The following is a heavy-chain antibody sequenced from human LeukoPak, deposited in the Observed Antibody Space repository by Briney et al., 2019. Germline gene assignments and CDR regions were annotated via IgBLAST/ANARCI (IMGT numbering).Heavy chain of an antibody. J-gene: IGHJ5*02. Sequence: SETLSLTCTVSGGSISSSSYYWSWIRQPPGKGLEWIGEINHSGSTNYNPSLKSRVTISVDTSKNQFSLKLSSVTAADTAVYYCARHGNYYGSNWFDPWGQGTLVTVSS. CDR2: INHSGST. CDR1: GGSISSSSYY. V-gene: IGHV4-39*01. CDR3: ARHGNYYGSNWFDP. D-gene: IGHD3-10*01.